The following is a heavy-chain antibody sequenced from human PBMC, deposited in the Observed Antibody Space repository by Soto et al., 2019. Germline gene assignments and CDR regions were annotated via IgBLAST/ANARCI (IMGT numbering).Heavy chain of an antibody. D-gene: IGHD3-10*01. CDR1: DDSITGGGYF. J-gene: IGHJ4*02. V-gene: IGHV4-31*02. Sequence: QVQLQESGPGLVKPSQTLTLTCTVSDDSITGGGYFWTWIRQLPGKGLEWLGSTYSRGNTFYNPALMSRSTISLGPSQSRVSLRGISVTAAYTAIYFCARGGSSTFHVGGQGTLVIISS. CDR2: TYSRGNT. CDR3: ARGGSSTFHV.